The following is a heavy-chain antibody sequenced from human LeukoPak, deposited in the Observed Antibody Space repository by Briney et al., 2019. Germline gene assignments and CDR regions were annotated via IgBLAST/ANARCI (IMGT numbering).Heavy chain of an antibody. CDR2: IIPIFGTA. CDR3: AIRGYSYGYEY. Sequence: SVKVSRKASGGTFSSYAISWVRQAPGQGLEWMGGIIPIFGTANYAQKFQGRVTITADESTSTAYMELSSLRSEDTAVYYCAIRGYSYGYEYWGQGTLVTVSS. CDR1: GGTFSSYA. V-gene: IGHV1-69*13. D-gene: IGHD5-18*01. J-gene: IGHJ4*02.